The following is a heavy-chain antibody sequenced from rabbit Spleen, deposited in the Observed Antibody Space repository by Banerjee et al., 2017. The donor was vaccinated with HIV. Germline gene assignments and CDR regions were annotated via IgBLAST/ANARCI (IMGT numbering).Heavy chain of an antibody. CDR1: GVSLNDKDV. Sequence: QEQLVESGGGLVKPGASLTLTCIASGVSLNDKDVMCWVRQAPGKGLEWIACINIVTGKSVYASWAEGRFIMSRTSSTTVTLQMTSLTAADTATYFCARDLVAVIGWNFNLWGPGTLVTVS. CDR3: ARDLVAVIGWNFNL. J-gene: IGHJ4*01. V-gene: IGHV1S45*01. D-gene: IGHD1-1*01. CDR2: INIVTGKS.